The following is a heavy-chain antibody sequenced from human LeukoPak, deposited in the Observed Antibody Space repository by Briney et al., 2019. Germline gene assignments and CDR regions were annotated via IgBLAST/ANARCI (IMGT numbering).Heavy chain of an antibody. CDR2: IKQDGSEK. Sequence: GGSLRLSCAASGFTSSSYWMTWVRQGPGKGLEWVANIKQDGSEKYYVDSVKGRFTISRDNPKNSLYLQMNSLRAADTAVYYCARVISGYCSGDDCWGTFDIWGQGTMVTVSS. D-gene: IGHD2-15*01. J-gene: IGHJ3*02. CDR1: GFTSSSYW. CDR3: ARVISGYCSGDDCWGTFDI. V-gene: IGHV3-7*03.